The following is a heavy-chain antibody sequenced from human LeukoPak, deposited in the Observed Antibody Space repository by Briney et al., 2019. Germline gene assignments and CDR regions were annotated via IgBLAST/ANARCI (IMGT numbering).Heavy chain of an antibody. V-gene: IGHV3-74*01. CDR1: GLTFSSHW. CDR2: ITNDGSST. D-gene: IGHD1-26*01. Sequence: GGSLRLSCAASGLTFSSHWMHWVRQAPGKGLVWVSRITNDGSSTTYADSVKGRFTISRDNAKNMLYLQVNSLRAEDTAVYYCARAMYSGSYSGAFDIWGQGTMVTVSS. J-gene: IGHJ3*02. CDR3: ARAMYSGSYSGAFDI.